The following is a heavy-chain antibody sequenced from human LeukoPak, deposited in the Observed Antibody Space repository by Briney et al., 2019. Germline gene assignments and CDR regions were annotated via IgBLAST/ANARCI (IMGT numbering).Heavy chain of an antibody. Sequence: SVKVSCKASGGTFSSYAISWVRQAPGQGLEWMGGIIPIFGTANYAQKFQGRVTMTRDTSISTAYMELSRLRSDDTAVYYCARDQVGATPEFDYWGQGTLVTVSS. CDR2: IIPIFGTA. J-gene: IGHJ4*02. D-gene: IGHD1-26*01. CDR1: GGTFSSYA. V-gene: IGHV1-69*05. CDR3: ARDQVGATPEFDY.